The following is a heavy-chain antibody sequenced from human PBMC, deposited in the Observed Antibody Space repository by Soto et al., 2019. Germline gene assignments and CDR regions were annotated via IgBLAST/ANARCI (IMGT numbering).Heavy chain of an antibody. Sequence: GGSLRLSCAASGFTFSSYGMHWVRQAPGKGLEWVAVISYDGSNKYYADSVKGRFTVSRDNSKNTLYLQMNSLRAEDTAVYYCAKEKQLVAYLYGDYYYYMDVWGKGTTVTVSS. D-gene: IGHD6-6*01. CDR2: ISYDGSNK. V-gene: IGHV3-30*18. CDR1: GFTFSSYG. CDR3: AKEKQLVAYLYGDYYYYMDV. J-gene: IGHJ6*03.